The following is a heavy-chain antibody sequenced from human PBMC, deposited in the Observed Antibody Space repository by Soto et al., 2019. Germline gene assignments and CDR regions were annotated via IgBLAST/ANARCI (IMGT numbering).Heavy chain of an antibody. V-gene: IGHV1-69*01. Sequence: QVQLVQSGAEVKKPGSSVKVSCKASGGTFSSYAISWVRQAPGQGLEWLGGIIPIFGTANYAQKFQGRVKITADESTSTAYMELSSLRSEDTAVYYCARGRIVVVVAATRPLELDDYYFDYWGQGTLVTVSS. D-gene: IGHD2-15*01. CDR2: IIPIFGTA. CDR3: ARGRIVVVVAATRPLELDDYYFDY. J-gene: IGHJ4*02. CDR1: GGTFSSYA.